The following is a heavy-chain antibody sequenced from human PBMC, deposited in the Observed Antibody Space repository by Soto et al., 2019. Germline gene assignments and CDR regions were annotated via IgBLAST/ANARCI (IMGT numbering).Heavy chain of an antibody. CDR3: ARDPDFWSGYYPF. Sequence: ASVKVSCKASGYTFTNYGITWVRQAPGQGLEWMGWISAYNGNTNYTQKLQGRVTMTTDTSTSTAYMELRSLRSDDTAVYYCARDPDFWSGYYPFWGQGTLVTVSS. V-gene: IGHV1-18*01. CDR2: ISAYNGNT. CDR1: GYTFTNYG. D-gene: IGHD3-3*01. J-gene: IGHJ4*02.